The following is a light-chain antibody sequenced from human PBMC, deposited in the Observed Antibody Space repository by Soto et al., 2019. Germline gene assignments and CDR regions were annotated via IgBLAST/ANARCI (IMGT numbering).Light chain of an antibody. CDR3: LQDYTYPWT. J-gene: IGKJ1*01. CDR1: QGIRSE. V-gene: IGKV1-6*01. CDR2: AAS. Sequence: AIQMTQSPSSLSASVGDRVTITCRASQGIRSELGWYQQKPGKAPNLLIYAASSLQSGVPSRFSGSGSGTDFTLTISSLQPEDFATYYCLQDYTYPWTFGQGTKVDNK.